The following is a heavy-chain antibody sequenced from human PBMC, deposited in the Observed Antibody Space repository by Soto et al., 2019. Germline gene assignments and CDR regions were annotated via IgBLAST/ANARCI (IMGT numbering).Heavy chain of an antibody. CDR2: FTDDGSNK. V-gene: IGHV3-30-3*01. CDR1: GLTFSSYS. CDR3: ARDNSQYISDWHNRRFDY. D-gene: IGHD6-19*01. Sequence: QVQLVESGGGVVQPGRSLRLSCAASGLTFSSYSMHWVRQAPGKGLEWVAGFTDDGSNKYYADSVKGRFTISRDNSKNTRYLHKNSLRAENTAVYYCARDNSQYISDWHNRRFDYWGQGTLVTVSS. J-gene: IGHJ4*02.